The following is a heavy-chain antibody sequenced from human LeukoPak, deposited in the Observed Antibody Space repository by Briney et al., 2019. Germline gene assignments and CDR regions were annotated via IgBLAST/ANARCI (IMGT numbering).Heavy chain of an antibody. CDR1: GYTFTDSY. J-gene: IGHJ6*03. Sequence: ASVKVSCKASGYTFTDSYIHWVRQAPGQGLEWMGWINPKSGVTKYSRKFQGRVTMTRDTSISTVYKEVSRLRSDDTAVYYCARAKGLSVNYYMDVWGKGTTVTVSS. V-gene: IGHV1-2*02. CDR2: INPKSGVT. D-gene: IGHD4-11*01. CDR3: ARAKGLSVNYYMDV.